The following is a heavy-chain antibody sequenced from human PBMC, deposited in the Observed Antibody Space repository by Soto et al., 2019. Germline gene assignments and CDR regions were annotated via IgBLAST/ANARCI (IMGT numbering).Heavy chain of an antibody. D-gene: IGHD3-9*01. Sequence: ASVKVSCKASGYTFTSYDINWVRQAPGKGLEWMGGFDTEDGETIYAQKFQGRVTMTEDTSTDTAYMELSSLRSEDTAVYYCATYYDILTGYYSWFDPWGQGTLVTVSS. J-gene: IGHJ5*02. CDR2: FDTEDGET. V-gene: IGHV1-24*01. CDR1: GYTFTSYD. CDR3: ATYYDILTGYYSWFDP.